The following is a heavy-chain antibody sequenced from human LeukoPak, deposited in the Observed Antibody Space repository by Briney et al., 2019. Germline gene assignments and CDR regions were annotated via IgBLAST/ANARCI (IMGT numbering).Heavy chain of an antibody. V-gene: IGHV4-34*01. J-gene: IGHJ4*02. CDR2: INHSGST. D-gene: IGHD5-18*01. Sequence: PSETLSLTCAVYGGSFSGYYWSWIRQPPGKGLEWIGEINHSGSTNYNPSLKSRVTISVDTSKNQFSLKLSSVTAGDTAVYYCARRDATMVYFDYWGQGTLVTVSS. CDR3: ARRDATMVYFDY. CDR1: GGSFSGYY.